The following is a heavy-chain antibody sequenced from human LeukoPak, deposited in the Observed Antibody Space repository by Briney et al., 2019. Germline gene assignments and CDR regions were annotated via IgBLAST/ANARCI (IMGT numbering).Heavy chain of an antibody. D-gene: IGHD3-10*01. CDR3: AKELSRGPRAHLAEYFQH. Sequence: GGSLRLSCAASGFTFSSYGMHWVRQAPGKGLEWVAFIRYDGSNKYYADSVKGRFTISRDNSKNTLYLQMNSLRAEDTAVYHCAKELSRGPRAHLAEYFQHWGQGTLVTVSS. J-gene: IGHJ1*01. V-gene: IGHV3-30*02. CDR2: IRYDGSNK. CDR1: GFTFSSYG.